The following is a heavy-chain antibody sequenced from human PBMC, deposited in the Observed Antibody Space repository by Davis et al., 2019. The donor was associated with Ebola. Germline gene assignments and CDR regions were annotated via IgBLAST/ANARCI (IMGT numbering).Heavy chain of an antibody. CDR1: GFTFSDSY. CDR2: ITSSGNYA. J-gene: IGHJ4*02. CDR3: ARDGIVEVIDLDY. Sequence: PGGSLRLSCAASGFTFSDSYMTWVRQAPGKGLEWISYITSSGNYAHYADSVKGRFTMSRDNAKNTLYLQMNSLRADDTAVYYCARDGIVEVIDLDYWGQGTLVTVSS. D-gene: IGHD3-16*02. V-gene: IGHV3-11*06.